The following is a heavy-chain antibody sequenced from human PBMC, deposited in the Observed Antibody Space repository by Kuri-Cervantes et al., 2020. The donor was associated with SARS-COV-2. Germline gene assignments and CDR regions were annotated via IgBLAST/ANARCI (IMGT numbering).Heavy chain of an antibody. Sequence: GGSLRLSCTASGFTFSGYNMNWVRQAPGKGLEWVSSISSSSGYIYYTDSVMGRFTISRDNAKNSLYPQMNSLRAEDTAVYHCARERMTPLSKYPYYFDYWGQGTLVTVSS. D-gene: IGHD2-2*02. CDR1: GFTFSGYN. V-gene: IGHV3-21*01. CDR3: ARERMTPLSKYPYYFDY. CDR2: ISSSSGYI. J-gene: IGHJ4*02.